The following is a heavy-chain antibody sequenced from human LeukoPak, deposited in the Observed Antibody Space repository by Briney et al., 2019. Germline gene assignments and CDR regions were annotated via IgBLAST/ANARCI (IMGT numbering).Heavy chain of an antibody. Sequence: GGSVRHSCAASGFTISPYWMSWVRQAPGKGLEWVANIKQDGSEKYYVDSVKGRFAISRDNAKNSVYLQMNGLRAEDTAVYYCARENTAVPGGDCWGQGTLVTVSS. J-gene: IGHJ4*02. V-gene: IGHV3-7*01. CDR3: ARENTAVPGGDC. CDR1: GFTISPYW. CDR2: IKQDGSEK. D-gene: IGHD5-18*01.